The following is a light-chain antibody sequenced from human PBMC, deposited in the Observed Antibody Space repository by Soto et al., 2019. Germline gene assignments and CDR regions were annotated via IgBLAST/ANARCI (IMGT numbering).Light chain of an antibody. V-gene: IGKV1-5*03. Sequence: DVQMTQSPSTLSASIGDRDTNNCRASQGISSWLAWYQQEPGKAPKLLISEASTLEGGVPSRFSGRGSGTEFALTISSLQPDDFATYYCQHYSSYPWTFGQGTKVDIK. J-gene: IGKJ1*01. CDR1: QGISSW. CDR3: QHYSSYPWT. CDR2: EAS.